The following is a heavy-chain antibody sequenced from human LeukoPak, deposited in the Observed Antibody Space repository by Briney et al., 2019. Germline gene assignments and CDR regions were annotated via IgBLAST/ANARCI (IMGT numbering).Heavy chain of an antibody. V-gene: IGHV3-49*04. D-gene: IGHD3-22*01. Sequence: GSLRLSCTTSGFTFGDYAMSWVRQAPGKGLEWVSFIRSKARGGSTEYAASVKGRFSSSRDDSKSIAYLQMNSLKTEDTAVYFCTRVTYYYDNSGYFHFDSWGQGSLVTVSS. J-gene: IGHJ4*02. CDR1: GFTFGDYA. CDR2: IRSKARGGST. CDR3: TRVTYYYDNSGYFHFDS.